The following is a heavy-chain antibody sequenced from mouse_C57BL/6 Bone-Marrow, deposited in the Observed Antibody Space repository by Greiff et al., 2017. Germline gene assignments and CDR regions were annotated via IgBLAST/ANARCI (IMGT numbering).Heavy chain of an antibody. CDR2: IPPNSGST. V-gene: IGHV1-64*01. D-gene: IGHD1-1*01. CDR3: ARDYGTLRDY. CDR1: GYTFTSYW. J-gene: IGHJ4*01. Sequence: QVQLQQPGAELVKPGASVKLSCKASGYTFTSYWMHWVKPKPGQGLEWIGMIPPNSGSTNYNEKFKSKATLTVDKSSSTAYMQLSSRTSEDSAVYCCARDYGTLRDYWGRGTSVTVSS.